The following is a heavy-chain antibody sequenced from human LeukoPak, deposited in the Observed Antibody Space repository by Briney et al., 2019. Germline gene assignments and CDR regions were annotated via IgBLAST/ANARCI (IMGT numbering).Heavy chain of an antibody. CDR1: GFTFSRYW. J-gene: IGHJ4*02. D-gene: IGHD3-22*01. Sequence: GGSLRLSCAASGFTFSRYWMSWVRQAPGKGPEWVANIKQDESEKYYVDSVKGRFTISRDNAKNSLYLQMNSLRAEDTAVYYCAKSPPSSEYKYYFDYWGQGTLVTVSS. V-gene: IGHV3-7*03. CDR2: IKQDESEK. CDR3: AKSPPSSEYKYYFDY.